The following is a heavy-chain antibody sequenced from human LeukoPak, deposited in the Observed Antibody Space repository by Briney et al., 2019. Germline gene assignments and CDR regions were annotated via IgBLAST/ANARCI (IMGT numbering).Heavy chain of an antibody. V-gene: IGHV1-69*13. D-gene: IGHD6-13*01. Sequence: GASAKVSCKVSGGTFSSYAISWVRQAPGQGLEWMGGIIPIFGTANYAQKFQGRVTITADESTSTAYMELSSLRSEDTAVYYCAIHLAAAGSYFDYWGQGTLVTVSS. CDR1: GGTFSSYA. J-gene: IGHJ4*02. CDR2: IIPIFGTA. CDR3: AIHLAAAGSYFDY.